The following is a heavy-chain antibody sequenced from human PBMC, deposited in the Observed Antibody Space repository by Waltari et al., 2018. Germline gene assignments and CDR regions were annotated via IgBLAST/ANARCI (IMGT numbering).Heavy chain of an antibody. Sequence: QVQLKESGPGLVKPSGTLSLACDVSGGSFSSNDWWSWVRQPPGTGLEWIGEIHHSGSTKYNPSLKSRVLMSVDTSKNQISLTMKSVTAADTAVYYCARGFDGWPFDYWGQGTLVIVSS. V-gene: IGHV4-4*02. CDR1: GGSFSSNDW. CDR2: IHHSGST. J-gene: IGHJ4*02. D-gene: IGHD6-19*01. CDR3: ARGFDGWPFDY.